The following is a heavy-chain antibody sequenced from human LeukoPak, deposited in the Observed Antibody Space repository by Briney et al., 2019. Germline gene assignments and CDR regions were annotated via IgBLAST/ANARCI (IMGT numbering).Heavy chain of an antibody. D-gene: IGHD2-2*01. CDR1: GFTFSTYA. Sequence: GGSLRLSCVASGFTFSTYALGWVRRAQGKGLGWVSAISSIGGSPYYADSVNGRFTISRDNSKNTLYLQMNSLRAEDTALYYCAKDQALSLSSSRALDYWGQGTLVTVSS. CDR3: AKDQALSLSSSRALDY. CDR2: ISSIGGSP. V-gene: IGHV3-23*01. J-gene: IGHJ4*02.